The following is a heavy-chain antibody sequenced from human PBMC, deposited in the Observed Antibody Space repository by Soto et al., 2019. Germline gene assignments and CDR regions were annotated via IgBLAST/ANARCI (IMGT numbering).Heavy chain of an antibody. CDR1: GYSFIDYW. CDR3: ARLGFEYDTLTAYYNVHHYYGLDV. V-gene: IGHV5-51*01. CDR2: IYPGDSDT. Sequence: GESLKISCQGSGYSFIDYWIDWVRQVPGKGLEWMGVIYPGDSDTRYSPSFQGQVTISADKSISTAYLRWSSLKASDTAMYYCARLGFEYDTLTAYYNVHHYYGLDVWGQGTTVTVSS. D-gene: IGHD3-9*01. J-gene: IGHJ6*02.